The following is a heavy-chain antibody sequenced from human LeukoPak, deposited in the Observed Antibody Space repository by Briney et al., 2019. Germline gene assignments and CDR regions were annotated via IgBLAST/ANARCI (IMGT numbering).Heavy chain of an antibody. CDR2: IYYSGST. CDR1: GGSISSGGYY. V-gene: IGHV4-31*03. D-gene: IGHD3-22*01. J-gene: IGHJ5*02. CDR3: ARDSSGYGGWFDP. Sequence: SSETLSLTCTVSGGSISSGGYYWSWICQHPGKGLEWIGYIYYSGSTYYNPSLKSRVTISVDTSKNQFSLKLSSVTAADTAVYYCARDSSGYGGWFDPWGQGTLVTVSS.